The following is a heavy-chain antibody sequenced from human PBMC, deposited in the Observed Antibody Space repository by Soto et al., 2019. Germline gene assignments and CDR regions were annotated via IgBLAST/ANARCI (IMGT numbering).Heavy chain of an antibody. D-gene: IGHD6-13*01. CDR2: IYTGGST. CDR3: ARVGYSSSWWALDY. Sequence: PSETLSLTCTVSGGSISSYYWSWIRQPAGKGLEWIGRIYTGGSTNYNPSLKSRVTMSVDTSKNQFSLKLSSVTAADTAVYYCARVGYSSSWWALDYWGQGTLVTVSS. CDR1: GGSISSYY. V-gene: IGHV4-4*07. J-gene: IGHJ4*02.